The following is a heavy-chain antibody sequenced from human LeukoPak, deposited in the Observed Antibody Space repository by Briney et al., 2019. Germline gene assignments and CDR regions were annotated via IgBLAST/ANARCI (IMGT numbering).Heavy chain of an antibody. D-gene: IGHD1-7*01. CDR1: GGSFSGYY. CDR3: ARVDWNFP. Sequence: SETLSLTCAVYGGSFSGYYWSWIRQPPGKGLEWIGEINHSGSTNYNPSLESRVTISVDTSKNQFSLKLSSVTAADTAVYYCARVDWNFPWGQGTLVTVSS. CDR2: INHSGST. J-gene: IGHJ4*02. V-gene: IGHV4-34*01.